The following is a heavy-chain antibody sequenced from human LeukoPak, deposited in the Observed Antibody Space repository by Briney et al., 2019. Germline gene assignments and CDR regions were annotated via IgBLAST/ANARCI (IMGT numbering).Heavy chain of an antibody. CDR1: GFTFSSYA. V-gene: IGHV3-23*01. Sequence: GGPLRLSCAASGFTFSSYAMSWVHQAPGKGLEWVSAISASGGSTYYADSVKGRFTISRDNSKNTLYLQMNSLRAEDTAEYYCANIGYSGYDWDYWGQGTLVTVSS. CDR2: ISASGGST. D-gene: IGHD5-12*01. J-gene: IGHJ4*02. CDR3: ANIGYSGYDWDY.